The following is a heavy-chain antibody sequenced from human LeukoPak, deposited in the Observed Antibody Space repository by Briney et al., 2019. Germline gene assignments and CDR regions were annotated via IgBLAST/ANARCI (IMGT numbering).Heavy chain of an antibody. CDR1: GFTFSSYA. V-gene: IGHV3-30*04. D-gene: IGHD2-21*02. J-gene: IGHJ4*02. CDR3: ARDRGTAVAPLFDY. CDR2: ISYDGSNK. Sequence: PGRSLRLSCAASGFTFSSYAMHWVRQAPGKGPEWVAVISYDGSNKYYADSVKGRFTIPRDNSKNTLYLQMNSLRAEDTAVYYCARDRGTAVAPLFDYWGQGTLVTVSS.